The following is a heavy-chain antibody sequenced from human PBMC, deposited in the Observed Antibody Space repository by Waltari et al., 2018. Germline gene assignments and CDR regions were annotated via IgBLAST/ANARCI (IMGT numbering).Heavy chain of an antibody. V-gene: IGHV3-48*01. CDR3: ARVGAAAGHDY. D-gene: IGHD6-13*01. CDR1: GFTFGSYS. Sequence: VQLVESGGGLVQPGGSLRLSCAAYGFTFGSYSTNCVRQAPGKGRGWVSYISSSSSTIYYADTVKGRFTISRDNAKNSLYLQMNSLRAEDTAVYYCARVGAAAGHDYWGQGTLVTVSS. J-gene: IGHJ4*02. CDR2: ISSSSSTI.